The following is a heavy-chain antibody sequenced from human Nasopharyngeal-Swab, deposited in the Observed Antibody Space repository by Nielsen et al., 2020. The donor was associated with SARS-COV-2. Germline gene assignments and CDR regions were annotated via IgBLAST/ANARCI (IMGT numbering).Heavy chain of an antibody. CDR1: GFTFSDYY. V-gene: IGHV3-11*04. J-gene: IGHJ4*02. CDR3: ARYGGIQILTGYFDY. CDR2: ISSSGSTI. D-gene: IGHD3-9*01. Sequence: GESLKISCAASGFTFSDYYMSWIRQAPEKGLEWVSYISSSGSTIYYADSVKGRFTISRDNAKNSLYLQMNSLRAEDTAVYYCARYGGIQILTGYFDYWGPGTLVTVSS.